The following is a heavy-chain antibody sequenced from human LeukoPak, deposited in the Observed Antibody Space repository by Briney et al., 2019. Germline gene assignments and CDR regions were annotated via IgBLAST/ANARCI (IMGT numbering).Heavy chain of an antibody. CDR2: MNPNSGNT. D-gene: IGHD3-10*01. V-gene: IGHV1-8*03. J-gene: IGHJ4*02. Sequence: ASVKVSCKASGYTFTSYDINWVRQATGQGLEWMGWMNPNSGNTGYAQKFQGRVTITRNTSISTAYMELSSLRSEDTAVYYCARGSYGSGSYFHDYWGQGTLVTVSS. CDR3: ARGSYGSGSYFHDY. CDR1: GYTFTSYD.